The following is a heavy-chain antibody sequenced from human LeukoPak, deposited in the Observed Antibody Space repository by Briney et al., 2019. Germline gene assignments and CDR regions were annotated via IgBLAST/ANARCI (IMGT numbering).Heavy chain of an antibody. CDR3: ARAGTD. CDR1: GFMFSSYA. D-gene: IGHD1/OR15-1a*01. J-gene: IGHJ4*02. V-gene: IGHV3-23*01. CDR2: ISHSGDYT. Sequence: GGSLRLSCAASGFMFSSYAMSWVRQAPGKGLEWVSDISHSGDYTYYADSVKGRFTISRDNSKNTLYLHMSSLRAEDTAVYYCARAGTDWGQGTLVTVSS.